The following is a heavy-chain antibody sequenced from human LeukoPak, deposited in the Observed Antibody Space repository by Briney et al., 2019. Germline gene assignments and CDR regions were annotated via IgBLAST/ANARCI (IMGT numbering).Heavy chain of an antibody. Sequence: SETLSLTCTVSGGSISSGGYYWSWIRQHPGKGLEWIGYIYYSGSTYYNPSLRSRVTMSADTSKNQFSLKLTSVIAADTAVYYCAVTMVRGVSGMDVWGPGTTVTVSS. CDR2: IYYSGST. V-gene: IGHV4-31*03. CDR3: AVTMVRGVSGMDV. D-gene: IGHD3-10*01. J-gene: IGHJ6*02. CDR1: GGSISSGGYY.